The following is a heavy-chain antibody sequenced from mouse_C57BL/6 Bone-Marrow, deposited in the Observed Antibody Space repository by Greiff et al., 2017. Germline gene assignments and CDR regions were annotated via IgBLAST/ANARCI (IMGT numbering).Heavy chain of an antibody. CDR3: ARRGGVPGNWFAY. Sequence: EVKLVESGPELVKPGASVKIPCKASGYTFTDYNMDWVKQSHGKSLEWIGDINPNNGGTIYNQKFKGKATLTVDKSSSTAYMELRSLTSEDTAVYYCARRGGVPGNWFAYWGQGTLVTVSA. D-gene: IGHD4-1*01. CDR2: INPNNGGT. J-gene: IGHJ3*01. V-gene: IGHV1-18*01. CDR1: GYTFTDYN.